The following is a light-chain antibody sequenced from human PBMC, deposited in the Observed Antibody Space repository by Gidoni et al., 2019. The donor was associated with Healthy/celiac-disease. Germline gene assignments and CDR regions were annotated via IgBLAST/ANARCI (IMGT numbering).Light chain of an antibody. J-gene: IGLJ3*02. Sequence: QSVLTQPPSVSGAPGPRGTISCTGSSSNIGAGYDVHWYQQLPGTAPKLIIYGNSNRPSGVPDRFSVSKSGTSASLAITGLQAEDEADYYCQSYDSSLSGSVFGGGTKLTVL. V-gene: IGLV1-40*01. CDR2: GNS. CDR3: QSYDSSLSGSV. CDR1: SSNIGAGYD.